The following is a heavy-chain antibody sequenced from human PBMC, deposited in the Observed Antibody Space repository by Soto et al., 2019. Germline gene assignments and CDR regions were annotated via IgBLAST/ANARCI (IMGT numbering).Heavy chain of an antibody. J-gene: IGHJ4*02. D-gene: IGHD1-26*01. CDR3: ARDLVPVGRTWDLFDY. CDR2: ISYDGSNK. V-gene: IGHV3-30-3*01. Sequence: QVQLVESGGGVVQPGRSLRLSCAASGFTFSRYAMHWVRQAPGKGLEWVAVISYDGSNKYYAYSVKGRFTISRDNSKNTLYLHMTSLRAEDTAVYYCARDLVPVGRTWDLFDYWGQGALVTVSS. CDR1: GFTFSRYA.